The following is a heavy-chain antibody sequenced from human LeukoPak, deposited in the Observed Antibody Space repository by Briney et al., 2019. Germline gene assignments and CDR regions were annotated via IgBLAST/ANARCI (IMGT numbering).Heavy chain of an antibody. CDR2: IYHSGST. CDR3: ARVKYYYDSWGLHDAFDI. D-gene: IGHD3-22*01. J-gene: IGHJ3*02. V-gene: IGHV4-4*02. CDR1: GGSISSSNW. Sequence: PSETLSLTCAVSGGSISSSNWWSWVRQPPGKGLEWIGEIYHSGSTNYNPSLKSRVTISVDTSKNQFSLKLSSVTAADTAVYYCARVKYYYDSWGLHDAFDIWGQGTMVTVSS.